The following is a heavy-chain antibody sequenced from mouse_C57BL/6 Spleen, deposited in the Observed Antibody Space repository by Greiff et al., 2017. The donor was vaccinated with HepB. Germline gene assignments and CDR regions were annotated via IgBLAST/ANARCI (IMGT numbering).Heavy chain of an antibody. V-gene: IGHV1-69*01. J-gene: IGHJ2*01. D-gene: IGHD1-1*01. Sequence: QVQLQQPGAELVMPGASVKLSCKASGYTFTSYWMHWVKQRPGQGLEWIGEIDPSDSYTNYNQKFKGKSTLTVDKSSSTAYMQLSSLTSEDSAVYYCAISITTVVAGYWGQGTTLTVSS. CDR2: IDPSDSYT. CDR3: AISITTVVAGY. CDR1: GYTFTSYW.